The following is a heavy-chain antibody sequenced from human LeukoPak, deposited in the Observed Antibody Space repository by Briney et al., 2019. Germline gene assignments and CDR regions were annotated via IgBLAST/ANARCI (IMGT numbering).Heavy chain of an antibody. J-gene: IGHJ6*03. Sequence: SETLSLTCTVSGGSISSYYWSWIRQPPGKGLEWIGYIYYSGSTNYNPSLKSRVTMSVDTSKNQFSLKLSSVTAADTAVYYCAGTGAAPSDYYYYMDVWGKGTTVTVSS. CDR3: AGTGAAPSDYYYYMDV. CDR2: IYYSGST. D-gene: IGHD6-6*01. V-gene: IGHV4-59*12. CDR1: GGSISSYY.